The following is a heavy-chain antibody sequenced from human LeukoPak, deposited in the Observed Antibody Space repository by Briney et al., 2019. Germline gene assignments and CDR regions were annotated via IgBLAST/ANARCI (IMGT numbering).Heavy chain of an antibody. CDR3: AKDRGYSVYYFDY. J-gene: IGHJ4*02. V-gene: IGHV3-30*02. Sequence: GGSLRLSCAASGFTFSSYGMHWVRQAPGKGLEWVAFIRYDGSNKYYADSVKGRFTISRDNSKNTLYLQMNSLRAEDTAVYYCAKDRGYSVYYFDYRGQGTLVTVSS. CDR2: IRYDGSNK. CDR1: GFTFSSYG. D-gene: IGHD5-12*01.